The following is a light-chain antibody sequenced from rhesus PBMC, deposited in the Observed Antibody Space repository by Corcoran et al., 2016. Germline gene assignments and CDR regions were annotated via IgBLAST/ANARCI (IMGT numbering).Light chain of an antibody. Sequence: DIQMTQSPSALSASVGDRVTISCRASQNIYSNLAWYQQKPGKAPKPLIYSASSLQTGIPSRFSGSGSGTDFTLTISSLQPEDSAAYYCQHYYDNPLTFGGGTKVEIK. CDR1: QNIYSN. V-gene: IGKV1S12*01. J-gene: IGKJ4*01. CDR2: SAS. CDR3: QHYYDNPLT.